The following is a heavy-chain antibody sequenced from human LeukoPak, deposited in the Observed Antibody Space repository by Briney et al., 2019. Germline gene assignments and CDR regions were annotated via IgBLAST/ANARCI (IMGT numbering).Heavy chain of an antibody. CDR1: GFTFSSYA. Sequence: GGSLRLSCAASGFTFSSYAMSWVRQAPGKGLEWVSAISGSGGSTYYADSVKGRFTISRDNSKNTLYLQMNSLRAEDTAVYYCARSIGYYDSSGYSFTGDYYYGMDVWGQGTTVTVSS. CDR2: ISGSGGST. CDR3: ARSIGYYDSSGYSFTGDYYYGMDV. D-gene: IGHD3-22*01. J-gene: IGHJ6*02. V-gene: IGHV3-23*01.